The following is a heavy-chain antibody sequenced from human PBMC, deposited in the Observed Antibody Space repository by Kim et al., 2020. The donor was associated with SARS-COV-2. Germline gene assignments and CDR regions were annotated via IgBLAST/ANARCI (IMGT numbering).Heavy chain of an antibody. CDR1: GYMFTTYG. D-gene: IGHD5-18*01. CDR2: ISGHNGRT. J-gene: IGHJ4*02. Sequence: ASVKVSCKTSGYMFTTYGINWVRQAPGQGLEWMGWISGHNGRTNYAQKFQGRVTMXXDTSTTTAYMELRSLTSDDMAVYYCARGDXXGSXGYFLYWGQGTLVTVSS. V-gene: IGHV1-18*03. CDR3: ARGDXXGSXGYFLY.